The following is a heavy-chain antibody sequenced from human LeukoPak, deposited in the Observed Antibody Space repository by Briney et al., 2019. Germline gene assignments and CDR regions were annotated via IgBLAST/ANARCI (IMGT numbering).Heavy chain of an antibody. D-gene: IGHD6-19*01. Sequence: PGGSLRLSCAASGFTFSSYSMNWVRQAPGKGLEWVSSISSSSSYIYYADSVNGRLPISRDNSKNTLYLQMNSLRAEDTAVYYCARDVRDSSGWYYFDYWGQGTLVTVSS. V-gene: IGHV3-21*01. CDR3: ARDVRDSSGWYYFDY. J-gene: IGHJ4*02. CDR1: GFTFSSYS. CDR2: ISSSSSYI.